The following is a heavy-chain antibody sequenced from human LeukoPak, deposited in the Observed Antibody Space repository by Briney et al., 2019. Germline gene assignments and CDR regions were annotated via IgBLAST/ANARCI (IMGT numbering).Heavy chain of an antibody. V-gene: IGHV3-21*01. D-gene: IGHD6-13*01. CDR3: ARDRGLVPYNWFDP. CDR2: ISSSSSYI. J-gene: IGHJ5*02. CDR1: GFTFSSYW. Sequence: GGSLRLSCAASGFTFSSYWMSWVRQAPGKGLEWVSSISSSSSYIYYADSVKGRFTISRDNAKNSLYLQMNSLRAEDTAVYYCARDRGLVPYNWFDPWGQGTLVTVSS.